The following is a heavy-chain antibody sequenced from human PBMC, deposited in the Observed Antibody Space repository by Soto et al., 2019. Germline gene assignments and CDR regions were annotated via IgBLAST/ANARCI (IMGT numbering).Heavy chain of an antibody. J-gene: IGHJ4*02. Sequence: PSETLPLTCSVSDASITSPSYYWAWIRQPPGEGLEWIGTFYYAGNTNYKSSLKSRLTISVNAAKKQLTLQMTSVTATDTASYYCARGLNMARGGGTALEWGLGTMVT. D-gene: IGHD2-15*01. CDR2: FYYAGNT. CDR1: DASITSPSYY. V-gene: IGHV4-39*06. CDR3: ARGLNMARGGGTALE.